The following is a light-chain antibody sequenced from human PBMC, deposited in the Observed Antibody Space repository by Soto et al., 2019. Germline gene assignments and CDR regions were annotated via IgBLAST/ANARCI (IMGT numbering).Light chain of an antibody. V-gene: IGLV2-14*01. CDR1: SSDVGGYNY. CDR3: GSYTSSSTVVV. J-gene: IGLJ2*01. Sequence: QSALTQPASVSGSPGQSITISCTGTSSDVGGYNYVSWYQQHPGKAPKLMIYDVSNRPSGVSNRFSGSKSGNTASLTIPGLQAEDEADYYCGSYTSSSTVVVFGGGTKLTVL. CDR2: DVS.